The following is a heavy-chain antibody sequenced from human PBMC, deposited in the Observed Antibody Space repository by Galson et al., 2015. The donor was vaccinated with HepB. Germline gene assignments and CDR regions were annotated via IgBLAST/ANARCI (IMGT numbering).Heavy chain of an antibody. CDR3: ARGVAVSESYFFDY. D-gene: IGHD6-19*01. CDR1: GYTFTAYG. V-gene: IGHV1-18*01. J-gene: IGHJ4*02. Sequence: SCKASGYTFTAYGITWVRQAPGQGLEWMGWINAYNGKTNYVQKLQGRVTMTTDTSTSTAYMELRSLRSDDTAVYYCARGVAVSESYFFDYWGQGTLVTVSS. CDR2: INAYNGKT.